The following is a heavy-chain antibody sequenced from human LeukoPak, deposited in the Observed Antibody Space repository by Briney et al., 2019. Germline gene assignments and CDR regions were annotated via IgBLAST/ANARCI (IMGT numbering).Heavy chain of an antibody. J-gene: IGHJ4*02. V-gene: IGHV3-53*01. CDR1: DFAIRNNY. Sequence: QAGGSLRLSCAASDFAIRNNYINWIRQAPGKGLEWVSVIYSGGSTYYADSVKGRFTISRDNSKNTLYLQMNSLRAEDTAVYYCARGGYYDFWSGFDYWGQGTLVTVSS. CDR3: ARGGYYDFWSGFDY. CDR2: IYSGGST. D-gene: IGHD3-3*01.